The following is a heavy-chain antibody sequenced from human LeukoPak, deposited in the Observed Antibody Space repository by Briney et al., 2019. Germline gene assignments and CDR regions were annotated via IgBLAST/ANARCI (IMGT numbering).Heavy chain of an antibody. J-gene: IGHJ3*02. CDR1: GGSISSYY. Sequence: SETLTLTRTVSGGSISSYYWSWIRQPAGKGLEWIGRIYTSGSTNYNPSLKGRVTMSVDTSKNQFSRKLSSVTAADTAVYYCARGSSSWYMLNAFDIWGQGKMDPVPS. D-gene: IGHD6-13*01. V-gene: IGHV4-4*07. CDR2: IYTSGST. CDR3: ARGSSSWYMLNAFDI.